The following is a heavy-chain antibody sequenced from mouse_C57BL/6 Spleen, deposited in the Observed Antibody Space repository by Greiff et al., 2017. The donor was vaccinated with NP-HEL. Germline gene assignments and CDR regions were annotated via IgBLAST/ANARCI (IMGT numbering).Heavy chain of an antibody. V-gene: IGHV5-9-1*02. CDR1: GFTFSSYA. CDR2: ISSGGDYI. J-gene: IGHJ4*01. CDR3: TREDYDGYYYAMDY. D-gene: IGHD2-4*01. Sequence: EVMLVESGEGLVKPGGSLKLSCAASGFTFSSYAMSWVRQTPEKRLEWVAYISSGGDYIYYADTVKGRFTISRDNARNTLYLQMSSLKSEDTAMYYCTREDYDGYYYAMDYWGQGTSVTVSS.